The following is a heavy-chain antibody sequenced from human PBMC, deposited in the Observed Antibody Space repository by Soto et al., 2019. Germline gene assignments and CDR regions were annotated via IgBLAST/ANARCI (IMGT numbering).Heavy chain of an antibody. CDR1: GFTFSNYW. V-gene: IGHV3-74*01. CDR3: ARGVSGRYYRDV. Sequence: DEQVVESGGGLVQPGGSLRLSCTASGFTFSNYWIHWVRQASGKGLVWVSRIKGDGSITNYADSVRGRFSISRDNAKNTVYLQMDSLRAEDTAVYYCARGVSGRYYRDVWGKGTTVTVS. D-gene: IGHD2-8*01. CDR2: IKGDGSIT. J-gene: IGHJ6*03.